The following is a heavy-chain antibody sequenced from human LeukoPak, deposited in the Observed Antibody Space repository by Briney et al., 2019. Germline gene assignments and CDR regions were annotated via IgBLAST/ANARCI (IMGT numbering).Heavy chain of an antibody. D-gene: IGHD5-18*01. J-gene: IGHJ4*02. Sequence: SGGSLRLSCVASGFIFNTYGMHWVRQAPGKGLEWVAFIRYDGSNKYYADSVKGRFTISRDNSKNTLYLQMNSLRAEDTAVYYCAKDSYGREGVDYWGQGTLVTVSS. CDR3: AKDSYGREGVDY. CDR1: GFIFNTYG. V-gene: IGHV3-30*02. CDR2: IRYDGSNK.